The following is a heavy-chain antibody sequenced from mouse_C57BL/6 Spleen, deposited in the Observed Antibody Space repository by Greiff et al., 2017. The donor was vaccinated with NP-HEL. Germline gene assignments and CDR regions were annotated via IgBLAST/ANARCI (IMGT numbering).Heavy chain of an antibody. J-gene: IGHJ2*01. CDR1: GYTFTSYW. CDR3: ARERGYFLGDFDY. Sequence: QVQLQQPGAELVKPGASVKMSCKASGYTFTSYWITWVKQRPGQGLEWIGDIYPGSGSTNYNEKFKSKATLTVDTSSSTAYMQLSSLTSEDSAVYYCARERGYFLGDFDYWGQGTTLTVSS. V-gene: IGHV1-55*01. D-gene: IGHD3-3*01. CDR2: IYPGSGST.